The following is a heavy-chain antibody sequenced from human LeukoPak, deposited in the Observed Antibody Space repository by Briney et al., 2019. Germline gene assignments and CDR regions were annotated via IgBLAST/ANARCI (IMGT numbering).Heavy chain of an antibody. J-gene: IGHJ4*02. Sequence: SETLSLTCTVFGGSMNINNYYWAWIRQPPGKGLEWIGSIYYTGTTYYNPSLNYRVTISVDTSKNQFSLRLTSVTAADTAVYYCARDWFTRLGELSPDRAFDYWGQGTLVIVSS. CDR1: GGSMNINNYY. V-gene: IGHV4-39*07. D-gene: IGHD3-16*02. CDR3: ARDWFTRLGELSPDRAFDY. CDR2: IYYTGTT.